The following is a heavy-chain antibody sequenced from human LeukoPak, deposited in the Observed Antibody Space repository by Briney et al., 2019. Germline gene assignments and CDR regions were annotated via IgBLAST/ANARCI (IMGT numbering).Heavy chain of an antibody. D-gene: IGHD5-18*01. CDR1: GFTFGSYT. CDR3: AKAHLDTAMVKGKSYFDY. CDR2: ITSTSTT. V-gene: IGHV3-48*04. Sequence: PGGSLRLSCAVSGFTFGSYTMNWVRQAPGKGLEWVSHITSTSTTYYADSVKGRFTTSRDNAKNSLYLQMNSLRAEDTAVYYCAKAHLDTAMVKGKSYFDYWGQGTLVTVSS. J-gene: IGHJ4*02.